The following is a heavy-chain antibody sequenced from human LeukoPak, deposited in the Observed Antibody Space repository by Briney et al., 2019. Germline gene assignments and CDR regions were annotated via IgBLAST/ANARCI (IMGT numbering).Heavy chain of an antibody. D-gene: IGHD1-26*01. CDR1: GFTFSSYW. CDR3: AKDQGSYLSFFDY. Sequence: HPGGSLRLSCAASGFTFSSYWMHWVRHAPGKGLVWVSRINSDGSSTSYADSVKGRFTISRDNAKNSLHLQMNSLRPEDMALYYCAKDQGSYLSFFDYWGQGTLVTVSS. V-gene: IGHV3-74*01. CDR2: INSDGSST. J-gene: IGHJ4*02.